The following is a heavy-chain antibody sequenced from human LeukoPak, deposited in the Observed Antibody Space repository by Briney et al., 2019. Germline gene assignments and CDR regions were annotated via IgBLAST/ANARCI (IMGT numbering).Heavy chain of an antibody. J-gene: IGHJ4*02. CDR3: ARDRRDGYTLDY. V-gene: IGHV1-69*13. D-gene: IGHD5-24*01. CDR1: GGTFSNYG. Sequence: SVKVSCKASGGTFSNYGFSWVRQAPGQGLEWMGGIIPIFGTANYAQKFQGRVTITADESTSTAYMELSSLRSEDTAVYYCARDRRDGYTLDYWGQGTLVTVSS. CDR2: IIPIFGTA.